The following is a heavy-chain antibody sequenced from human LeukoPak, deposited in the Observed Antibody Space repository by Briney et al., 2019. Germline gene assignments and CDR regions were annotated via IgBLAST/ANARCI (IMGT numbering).Heavy chain of an antibody. J-gene: IGHJ3*02. V-gene: IGHV4-4*07. CDR2: IYTSGST. CDR3: ARDLTRITMIVVDDAFDI. CDR1: GGSISSYY. D-gene: IGHD3-22*01. Sequence: SETLSLTCTVSGGSISSYYWSWLRQPAGKGLEWIGRIYTSGSTNYNPSLKSRVTMSVDTSKNQFSLKLSSVTAADTAVYYCARDLTRITMIVVDDAFDIWGQGTMVTVSS.